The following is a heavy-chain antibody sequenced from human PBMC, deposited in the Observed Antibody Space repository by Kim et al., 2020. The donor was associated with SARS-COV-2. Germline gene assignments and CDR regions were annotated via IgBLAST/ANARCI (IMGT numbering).Heavy chain of an antibody. CDR3: ARHFEAAEVDY. CDR1: GGSISSSSYY. J-gene: IGHJ4*02. D-gene: IGHD6-13*01. CDR2: IYYSGST. V-gene: IGHV4-39*01. Sequence: SETLSLTCTVSGGSISSSSYYWGWIRQPPGKGLEWIGSIYYSGSTYYNPSLKSRVTISVDTSKNQFSLKLSSVTAADTAVYYCARHFEAAEVDYWGQGTLVTVSS.